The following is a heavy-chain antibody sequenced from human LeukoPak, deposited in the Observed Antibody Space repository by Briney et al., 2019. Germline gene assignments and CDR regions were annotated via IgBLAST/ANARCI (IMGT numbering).Heavy chain of an antibody. D-gene: IGHD1-26*01. CDR2: IYYSGST. J-gene: IGHJ4*02. CDR1: GFTFSGYA. V-gene: IGHV4-38-2*01. Sequence: PGGSLRLSCAASGFTFSGYAMSWVRQAPGKGLEWIGSIYYSGSTFYSPSLKSRVTISVDTSKNQFSLKLSSVTAADTAVYYCASLRERSYYARGFDYWGQGTLVTVSS. CDR3: ASLRERSYYARGFDY.